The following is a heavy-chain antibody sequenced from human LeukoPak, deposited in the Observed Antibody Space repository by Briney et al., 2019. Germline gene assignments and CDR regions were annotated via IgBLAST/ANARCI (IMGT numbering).Heavy chain of an antibody. D-gene: IGHD2-15*01. CDR2: ISYDGSNK. CDR1: GFTFSSYG. CDR3: AKSGLNRFDY. V-gene: IGHV3-30*18. J-gene: IGHJ4*02. Sequence: GGSLRLSCAASGFTFSSYGMHWVRQAPGKGLEWVAVISYDGSNKYYADSVKGRFTISRDNSKNTLYLQMNSLRAEDTAVYYCAKSGLNRFDYWGPGTLVTVSS.